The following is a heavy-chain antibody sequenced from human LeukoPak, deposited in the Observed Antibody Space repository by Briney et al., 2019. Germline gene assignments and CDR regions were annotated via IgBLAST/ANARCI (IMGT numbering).Heavy chain of an antibody. CDR2: IYPGDSDT. CDR1: GYSFTSYW. V-gene: IGHV5-51*01. CDR3: ARRLTMVRGVLGGPFDY. J-gene: IGHJ4*02. Sequence: GESLQISCKGSGYSFTSYWIGWVRQLPGKGLEWMGIIYPGDSDTRYSPSFQGQVTISADKSISTAYLQWSSLKASDTAMYYCARRLTMVRGVLGGPFDYWGQGTLVTVSS. D-gene: IGHD3-10*01.